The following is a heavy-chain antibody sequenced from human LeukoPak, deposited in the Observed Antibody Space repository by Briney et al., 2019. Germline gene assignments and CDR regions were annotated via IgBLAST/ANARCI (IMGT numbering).Heavy chain of an antibody. D-gene: IGHD6-13*01. CDR2: ITGSGGNT. J-gene: IGHJ6*02. V-gene: IGHV3-23*01. CDR1: GFIFSSYS. CDR3: AKAASSSWPSYYYGMDV. Sequence: PGGSLRLSCAASGFIFSSYSMSWVRRAPGKGLKWVSVITGSGGNTYYADSVKGRFTISKDNSKNTVYLQMSSLRVDDTAVYYCAKAASSSWPSYYYGMDVWGQGTTVTVSS.